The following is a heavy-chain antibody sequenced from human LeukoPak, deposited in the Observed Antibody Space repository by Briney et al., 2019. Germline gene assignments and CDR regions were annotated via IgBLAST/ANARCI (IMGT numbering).Heavy chain of an antibody. CDR1: GYTFTGYY. V-gene: IGHV1-2*02. J-gene: IGHJ5*02. D-gene: IGHD6-13*01. CDR2: INPNSGGT. Sequence: ASVKVSCKASGYTFTGYYMHWVRQAPGQGLEWMGWINPNSGGTNCAQKFQGRVTMTRDTSISTAYMELSRLRSDDMAVYYCARAGAAGTWFDPWGQGTLVTVSS. CDR3: ARAGAAGTWFDP.